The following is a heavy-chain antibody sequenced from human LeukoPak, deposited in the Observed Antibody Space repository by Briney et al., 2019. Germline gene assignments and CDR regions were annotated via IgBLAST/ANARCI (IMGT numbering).Heavy chain of an antibody. D-gene: IGHD2-2*01. CDR1: GGSISSYY. J-gene: IGHJ4*02. CDR3: ATESSSTTYRALDY. Sequence: SETLSLTCTVSGGSISSYYWSWIRQPTGKGLEWVGRFYPSGSTNYNPSLKSRVTMSVDTSKNQFSLKLTSVTAADTAVYYCATESSSTTYRALDYWGQGTLVTVSS. CDR2: FYPSGST. V-gene: IGHV4-4*07.